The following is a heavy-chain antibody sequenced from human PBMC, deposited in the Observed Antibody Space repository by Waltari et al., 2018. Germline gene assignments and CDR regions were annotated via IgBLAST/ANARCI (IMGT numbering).Heavy chain of an antibody. D-gene: IGHD6-13*01. Sequence: QVQLVQSGAEVKKPGASVKVSCKASGYTFTRYYMHWLRQAPGQGLEWMGWINPNSGGTNYAQKFQGRVTMTRDTSISTAYMELSRLRSDDTAVYYCARGGGYSSSWYYRFDYWGQGTLVTVSS. J-gene: IGHJ4*02. CDR3: ARGGGYSSSWYYRFDY. CDR1: GYTFTRYY. CDR2: INPNSGGT. V-gene: IGHV1-2*02.